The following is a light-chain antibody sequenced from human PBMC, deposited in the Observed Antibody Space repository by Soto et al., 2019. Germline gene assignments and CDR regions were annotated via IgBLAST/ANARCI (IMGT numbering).Light chain of an antibody. CDR2: GAS. V-gene: IGKV3-20*01. J-gene: IGKJ1*01. CDR1: QSISSSF. Sequence: DIVLTQSPGTLSLSPGQRATLSCRASQSISSSFLAWYQQKPGQAPRPLIYGASSRATGIPDRFSGSGSGTDFTLTISRLEPEDFAVYYCQQCGSSPETFGQGTKVDIK. CDR3: QQCGSSPET.